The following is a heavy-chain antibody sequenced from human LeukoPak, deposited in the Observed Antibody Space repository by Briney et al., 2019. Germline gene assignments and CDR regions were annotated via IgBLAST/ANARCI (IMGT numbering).Heavy chain of an antibody. V-gene: IGHV3-30-3*01. J-gene: IGHJ6*02. D-gene: IGHD5-18*01. CDR3: ARDRVQLWSYGMDV. Sequence: GRSLRLSCAASGFTFSSYAMHWVRQAPGKGLEWVAVISYDGNNKYYADSVKGRFTISRDNSKNTLYLQMNSLRAEDTAVYYCARDRVQLWSYGMDVWGQGTTVTVSS. CDR2: ISYDGNNK. CDR1: GFTFSSYA.